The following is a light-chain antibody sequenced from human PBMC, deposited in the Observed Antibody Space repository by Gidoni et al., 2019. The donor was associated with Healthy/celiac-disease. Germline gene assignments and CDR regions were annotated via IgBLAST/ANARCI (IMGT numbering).Light chain of an antibody. CDR2: AAS. J-gene: IGKJ5*01. CDR3: QQYYSYPLIA. Sequence: AIRMTQSPSSLPASTGDRVTITWRASQGISSYLAWYQQKPGKAPKLLIYAASTLQSGVPSRFSGSGSGTDFTLTISCLQSEDFATYYCQQYYSYPLIAFXQXTRLEIK. CDR1: QGISSY. V-gene: IGKV1-8*01.